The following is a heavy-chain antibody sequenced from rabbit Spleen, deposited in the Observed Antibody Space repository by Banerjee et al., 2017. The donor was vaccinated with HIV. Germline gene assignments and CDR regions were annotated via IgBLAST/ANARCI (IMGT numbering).Heavy chain of an antibody. CDR3: ARDAAGREDFNL. V-gene: IGHV1S45*01. J-gene: IGHJ4*01. Sequence: QEQLVESGGGLVQPGASLTLTCKASGLDFTNSYWICWVRQAPGKGLEWIACIDVVKSGSTYYASWAKGRFTISETSSTTVTLQVTSLTAADTATYFCARDAAGREDFNLWGPGTLVTVS. D-gene: IGHD4-2*01. CDR1: GLDFTNSYW. CDR2: IDVVKSGST.